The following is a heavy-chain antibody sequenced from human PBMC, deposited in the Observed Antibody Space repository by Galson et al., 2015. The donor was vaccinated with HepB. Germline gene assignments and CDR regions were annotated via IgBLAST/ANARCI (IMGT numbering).Heavy chain of an antibody. CDR3: AKRGLDDGSGYYGE. J-gene: IGHJ4*02. Sequence: SLRLSCAASGFTFTRFIMHWVRQAPGKGLEWVAIISYDGNKKNYADSVKGRFTVSRDNSKNTLWLQLRSLRAEDTAVYYCAKRGLDDGSGYYGEWGQGTLVTVSS. V-gene: IGHV3-30*04. CDR1: GFTFTRFI. D-gene: IGHD3-22*01. CDR2: ISYDGNKK.